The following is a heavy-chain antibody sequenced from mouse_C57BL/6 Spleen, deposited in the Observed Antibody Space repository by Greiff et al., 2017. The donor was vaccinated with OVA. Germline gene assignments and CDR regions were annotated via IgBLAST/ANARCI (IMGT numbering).Heavy chain of an antibody. CDR3: AREWDYGSSYFDY. J-gene: IGHJ2*01. CDR1: GYTFTSYW. CDR2: IDPSDSYT. D-gene: IGHD1-1*01. Sequence: QVQLQQPGAELVKPGASVKLSCKASGYTFTSYWMQWVKQRPGQGLEWIGEIDPSDSYTNYNQKFKGKATLTVDTSSSTAYMQLSSLTSEDSAVYYCAREWDYGSSYFDYWGQGTTRTVSS. V-gene: IGHV1-50*01.